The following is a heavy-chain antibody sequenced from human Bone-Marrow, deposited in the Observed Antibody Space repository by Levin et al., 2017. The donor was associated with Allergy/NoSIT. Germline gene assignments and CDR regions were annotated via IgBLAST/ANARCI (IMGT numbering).Heavy chain of an antibody. D-gene: IGHD4-17*01. CDR1: GFTFSSYS. J-gene: IGHJ2*01. CDR3: ARAATTMTDWYFDL. V-gene: IGHV3-21*01. CDR2: ISTTSSYI. Sequence: LSLTCAASGFTFSSYSMNWVRQTPGKGLEWVSSISTTSSYIYYADSVKGRFSVSRDNAKNSLSLQMNSLRAEDTALYYCARAATTMTDWYFDLWGRGTLVTVSS.